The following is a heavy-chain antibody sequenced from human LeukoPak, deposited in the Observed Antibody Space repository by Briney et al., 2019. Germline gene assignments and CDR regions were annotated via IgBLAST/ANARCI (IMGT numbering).Heavy chain of an antibody. Sequence: GGSLRLSCAASGFTFSSYSMNWVRQAPGKGPEWVSYISSSSSTIYYADSVKGRFTISRDNAKNSLYLQMNSLRAEDTAVYYCARERNYGYWGQGTLVTVSS. V-gene: IGHV3-48*04. D-gene: IGHD3-16*01. CDR1: GFTFSSYS. J-gene: IGHJ4*02. CDR2: ISSSSSTI. CDR3: ARERNYGY.